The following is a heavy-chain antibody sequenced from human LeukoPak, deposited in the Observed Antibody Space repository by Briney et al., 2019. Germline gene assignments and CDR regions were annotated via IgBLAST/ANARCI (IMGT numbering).Heavy chain of an antibody. CDR3: AREQGYCSSTSCYVGAFDI. V-gene: IGHV3-74*01. CDR2: INSDGSST. D-gene: IGHD2-2*01. J-gene: IGHJ3*02. Sequence: GGSLRLSCAASGFTFSSYWMHWARQAPGKGLVWVSRINSDGSSTSYADSVKGRFTISRDNAKNTLYLQMNSLRAEDTAVYYCAREQGYCSSTSCYVGAFDIWGPGTMVTVSS. CDR1: GFTFSSYW.